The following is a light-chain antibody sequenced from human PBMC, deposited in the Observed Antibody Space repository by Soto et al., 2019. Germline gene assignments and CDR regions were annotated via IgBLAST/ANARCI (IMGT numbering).Light chain of an antibody. Sequence: DIQMTQSPSCLSASVVNIVTITCGASQSISTDLNWYQKKPGKAPNLLIYDASRLQSGVPSRFSGSGGGTDFTLSISSVQPEDFATYFCQKSYMDPITCGQGTRREIK. CDR2: DAS. CDR3: QKSYMDPIT. V-gene: IGKV1-39*01. J-gene: IGKJ5*01. CDR1: QSISTD.